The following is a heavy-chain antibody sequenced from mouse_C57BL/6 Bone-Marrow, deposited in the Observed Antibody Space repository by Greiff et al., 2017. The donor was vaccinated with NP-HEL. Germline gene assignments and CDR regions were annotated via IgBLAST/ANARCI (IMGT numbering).Heavy chain of an antibody. Sequence: EVHLVESGGDLVKPGGSLKLSCAASGFTFSSYGMSWVRQTPDKRLEWVATISSGGSYTYYPDSVKGRFTISRDNAKNTLYLQMSSLKSEDTAMYYCARHFYSNYFDYWGQGTTLTVSS. CDR1: GFTFSSYG. CDR3: ARHFYSNYFDY. CDR2: ISSGGSYT. D-gene: IGHD2-5*01. V-gene: IGHV5-6*01. J-gene: IGHJ2*01.